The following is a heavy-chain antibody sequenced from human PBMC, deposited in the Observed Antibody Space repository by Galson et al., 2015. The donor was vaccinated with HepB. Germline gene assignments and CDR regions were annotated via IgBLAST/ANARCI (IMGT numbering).Heavy chain of an antibody. Sequence: SLRLSCAASGFTFSSYAMHWVRQAPGKGLEWVAVISYDGSNKYYADSVKGRFTISRDNSKNTLYLQMNSLRAEDTAVYYCARDEVTMVRGAYFNYYYYYGMDVWGQGTTVTVSS. V-gene: IGHV3-30*04. J-gene: IGHJ6*02. CDR3: ARDEVTMVRGAYFNYYYYYGMDV. CDR2: ISYDGSNK. D-gene: IGHD3-10*01. CDR1: GFTFSSYA.